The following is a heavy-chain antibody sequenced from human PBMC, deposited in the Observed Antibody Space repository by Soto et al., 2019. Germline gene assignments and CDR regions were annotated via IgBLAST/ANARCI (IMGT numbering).Heavy chain of an antibody. Sequence: QVQLQESGPGLVKPSQTLSLTCTVSGGSISSGGYYWSWIRQHPGKGLEWIGYIYYSGSTYYNPSLKSRVTISVDTSKDQFTLKLSSVTAADTAVYYCAVSRDGYSMDVWGQGTTVTVSS. V-gene: IGHV4-31*03. CDR1: GGSISSGGYY. CDR3: AVSRDGYSMDV. J-gene: IGHJ6*02. D-gene: IGHD2-2*01. CDR2: IYYSGST.